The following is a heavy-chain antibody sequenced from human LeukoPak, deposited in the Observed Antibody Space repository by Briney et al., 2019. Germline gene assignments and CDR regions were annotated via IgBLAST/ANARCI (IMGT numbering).Heavy chain of an antibody. Sequence: PSETLSLTCTVSGGSISSSSYYWGWIRQPPGKGLEWIGSIYYSGSTYYNPSLKSRVTMSVDTSKNQFSLKLSSVTAADTAVYYCAITSRLRTGSSPQLYDYWGQGTLVTVSS. D-gene: IGHD6-6*01. V-gene: IGHV4-39*07. J-gene: IGHJ4*02. CDR1: GGSISSSSYY. CDR2: IYYSGST. CDR3: AITSRLRTGSSPQLYDY.